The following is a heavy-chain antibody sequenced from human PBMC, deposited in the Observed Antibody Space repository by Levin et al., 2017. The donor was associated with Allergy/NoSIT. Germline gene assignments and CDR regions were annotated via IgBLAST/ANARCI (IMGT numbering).Heavy chain of an antibody. D-gene: IGHD6-13*01. CDR3: ARGSHSSWYFQH. Sequence: SETLSLTCIVSGGSISSYYWSWIRQPPGKGLECIGYIYYSGSTNYNPSLKSRVTMSVDTSKNQFSLKLNSVTAADTAVYYCARGSHSSWYFQHWGQGTLVTVSS. V-gene: IGHV4-59*01. CDR1: GGSISSYY. CDR2: IYYSGST. J-gene: IGHJ1*01.